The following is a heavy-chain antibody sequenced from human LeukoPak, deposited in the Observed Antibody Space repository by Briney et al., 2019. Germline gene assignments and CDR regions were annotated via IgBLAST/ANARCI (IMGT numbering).Heavy chain of an antibody. CDR1: GGSFSGYY. J-gene: IGHJ3*02. Sequence: SETLSLTCAVYGGSFSGYYWSWIRQPPGKGLEWIGEINHSGSTNYNPSLKSRVTISVDTSKNQFSLKLSSVTAADTAVYYCARTISLDAFDIWGQGTIVTVSS. CDR2: INHSGST. D-gene: IGHD3-3*02. CDR3: ARTISLDAFDI. V-gene: IGHV4-34*01.